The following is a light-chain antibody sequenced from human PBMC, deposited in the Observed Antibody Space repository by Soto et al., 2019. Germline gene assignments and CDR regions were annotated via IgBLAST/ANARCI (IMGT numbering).Light chain of an antibody. CDR2: DAS. V-gene: IGKV3-11*01. CDR1: QSVRSN. CDR3: QQRSNWPPT. Sequence: EIVMTQSPATLSVSPGERVTLSCRASQSVRSNLAWYQQKPGQTPRLLIYDASNRATGIPARFSGSGSGTDFTLTISSLEPEDFAVYYCQQRSNWPPTFGQGTKVDI. J-gene: IGKJ1*01.